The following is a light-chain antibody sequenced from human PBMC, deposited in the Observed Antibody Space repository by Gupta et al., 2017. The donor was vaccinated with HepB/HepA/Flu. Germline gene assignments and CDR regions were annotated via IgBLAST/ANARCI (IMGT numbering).Light chain of an antibody. J-gene: IGKJ1*01. Sequence: DIQMTQSPSSLSASVGDRVTISCRASQEINYDLAWYQQKPGKGPKLLIYSSSTVLSWVPSRFSGSGSGTEFSLSISGLQPEDVATYYCQNDNSVPQTFGQGTKVEIK. CDR2: SSS. CDR3: QNDNSVPQT. V-gene: IGKV1-27*01. CDR1: QEINYD.